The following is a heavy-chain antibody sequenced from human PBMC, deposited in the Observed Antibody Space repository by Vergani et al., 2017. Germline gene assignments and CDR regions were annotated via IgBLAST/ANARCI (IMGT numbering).Heavy chain of an antibody. D-gene: IGHD5-12*01. CDR2: TWYDGNNK. V-gene: IGHV3-33*01. CDR1: GFTFNQYG. Sequence: QVQLVESGGGVVQPGRSLRLSCAASGFTFNQYGMHWVRQAPGKGLEWVAVTWYDGNNKQYADSVKGRFTISRDNSKSTMYLQMNSLRDEDTGVYYCARDLRLLYSRFDPWGQGILVTVSS. J-gene: IGHJ5*02. CDR3: ARDLRLLYSRFDP.